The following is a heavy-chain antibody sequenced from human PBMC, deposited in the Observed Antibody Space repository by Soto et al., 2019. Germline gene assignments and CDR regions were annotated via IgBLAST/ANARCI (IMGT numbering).Heavy chain of an antibody. J-gene: IGHJ4*02. CDR3: AREGSGYNF. V-gene: IGHV1-69*13. Sequence: GASVKVSCKASGGSFSNFGISWVRQAPGQGLEWTGGIVPVFGRPNYAQRFRGRLTITADESTSTGYMELISPRSDDTAVYYCAREGSGYNFWGKGTQVTVSS. CDR2: IVPVFGRP. D-gene: IGHD5-12*01. CDR1: GGSFSNFG.